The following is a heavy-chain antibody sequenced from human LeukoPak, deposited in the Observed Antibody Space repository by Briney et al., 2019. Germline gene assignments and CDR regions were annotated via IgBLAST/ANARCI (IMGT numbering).Heavy chain of an antibody. Sequence: SVKVSCKASGGTFSSYAISWVRQAPGQGLEWMGGIIPIFGTANYAQKFQGRVTITADESTSIAYMELSSLRSEDTAVYYCARGGVWSPQNWFDPWGQGTLVTVSS. CDR2: IIPIFGTA. V-gene: IGHV1-69*13. CDR3: ARGGVWSPQNWFDP. J-gene: IGHJ5*02. D-gene: IGHD3-3*01. CDR1: GGTFSSYA.